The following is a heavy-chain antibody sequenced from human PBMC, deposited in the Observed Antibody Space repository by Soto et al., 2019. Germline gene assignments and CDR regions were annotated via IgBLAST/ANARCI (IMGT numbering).Heavy chain of an antibody. CDR2: INPASQLR. D-gene: IGHD1-1*01. Sequence: QVGLLQSGTEVKRPGSSVKVSCQASGVPFNSYGFAWVRQAPGRGLEWVGRINPASQLRNYDQSLQGRVTITADTSTTTAYMELIGLISEDTAVYYCAGRKLASLDHCGKGTLVAVSS. V-gene: IGHV1-69*09. CDR3: AGRKLASLDH. CDR1: GVPFNSYG. J-gene: IGHJ4*02.